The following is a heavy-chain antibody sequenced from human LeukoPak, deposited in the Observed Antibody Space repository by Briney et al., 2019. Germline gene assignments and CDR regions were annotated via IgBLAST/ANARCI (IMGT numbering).Heavy chain of an antibody. Sequence: SVKVSCKASGGTFSSYAISWVRQAPGQGLEWMGRIIPIFGTASYAQKFQGRVTITTDESTSTAYMELSSLRSEDTAVYYCAVILPYYYDSSGPFDYWGQGTLVTVSS. CDR2: IIPIFGTA. CDR3: AVILPYYYDSSGPFDY. D-gene: IGHD3-22*01. J-gene: IGHJ4*02. V-gene: IGHV1-69*05. CDR1: GGTFSSYA.